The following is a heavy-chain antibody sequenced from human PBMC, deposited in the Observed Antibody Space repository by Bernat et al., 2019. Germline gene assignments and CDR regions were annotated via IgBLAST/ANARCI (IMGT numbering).Heavy chain of an antibody. J-gene: IGHJ4*02. V-gene: IGHV3-48*03. CDR3: ARDWHYYFDY. CDR1: GFTFSSYE. Sequence: EVQLVESGGGLVQPGGSLRLSCAASGFTFSSYEMNWVRQAPGKGLEWVSYISSSGSTIYYADSVKGRFTISRDNAKNSLYLQMNSLRAEDAAVYYCARDWHYYFDYWGQGTLVTVSS. CDR2: ISSSGSTI.